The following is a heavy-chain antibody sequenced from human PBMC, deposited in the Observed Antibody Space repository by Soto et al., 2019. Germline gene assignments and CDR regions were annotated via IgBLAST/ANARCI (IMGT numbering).Heavy chain of an antibody. J-gene: IGHJ4*02. D-gene: IGHD6-19*01. Sequence: QVQLQQSGPGLVKPSQTLSLTCAISGDSVSSTGAAWNWIRQSPSRGLEWLGRTYYRSKWYHEYALSVKGRITIKPDTSKNQFSLQLNSVTPEDTALYYCARDIGWEPWGQGTLVTVSS. CDR3: ARDIGWEP. CDR2: TYYRSKWYH. V-gene: IGHV6-1*01. CDR1: GDSVSSTGAA.